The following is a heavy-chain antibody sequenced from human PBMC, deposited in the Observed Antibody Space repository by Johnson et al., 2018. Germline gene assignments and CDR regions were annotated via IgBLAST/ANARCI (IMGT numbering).Heavy chain of an antibody. CDR3: AAVGDSKRNYYYGVDV. J-gene: IGHJ6*02. V-gene: IGHV1-58*01. CDR1: GFTFTSSA. Sequence: QLVESGPDVKKPGTSXKVSCKASGFTFTSSAVQWVRQARGKPLEWIGWIVVASGNANYAQRVQERVTITRDMSTSTSYMERSSLRSDDTAVYYCAAVGDSKRNYYYGVDVWGQGTTVTVSS. CDR2: IVVASGNA. D-gene: IGHD2-21*02.